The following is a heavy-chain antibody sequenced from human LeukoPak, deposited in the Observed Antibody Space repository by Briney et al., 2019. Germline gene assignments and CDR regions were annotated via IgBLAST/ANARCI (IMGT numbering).Heavy chain of an antibody. J-gene: IGHJ4*02. CDR1: GGSFSGYY. D-gene: IGHD3-22*01. Sequence: SETLSLTCAVYGGSFSGYYWSWIRQPPGKGLEWIGEINHSGSTNYNPSLESRVTISVDTSKNQFSLKLSSVTAADTAVYYCARGRSSSEYDSSGYYFDYWGQGTLVTVSS. CDR2: INHSGST. V-gene: IGHV4-34*01. CDR3: ARGRSSSEYDSSGYYFDY.